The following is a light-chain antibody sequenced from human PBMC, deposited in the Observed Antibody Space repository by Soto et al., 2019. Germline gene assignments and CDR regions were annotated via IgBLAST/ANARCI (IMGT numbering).Light chain of an antibody. V-gene: IGKV3-11*01. CDR3: QQRSDRLS. J-gene: IGKJ4*01. CDR1: HSVGSN. CDR2: DAT. Sequence: VVLTQSPATLSLSLGESATLSCRASHSVGSNLAWYQQKRGQAPRLLIYDATERATGIPARFTGSRSGTDFTLSISSLEPDDFAVYYYQQRSDRLSFGGGTVVEI.